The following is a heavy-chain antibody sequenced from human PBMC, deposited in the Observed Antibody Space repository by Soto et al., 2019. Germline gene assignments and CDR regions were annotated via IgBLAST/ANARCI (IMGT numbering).Heavy chain of an antibody. V-gene: IGHV1-46*01. J-gene: IGHJ6*02. Sequence: GASVKVSCKASGYTFTSYYMHWVRQAPGQGLEWMGIINPSGGSTSYAQKFQGRVTMTRGTSTSTVYMELSSLRSEDTAVYYCASWSAYYDFWSGSPYGMDVWGQGTTVIVSS. CDR3: ASWSAYYDFWSGSPYGMDV. CDR1: GYTFTSYY. D-gene: IGHD3-3*01. CDR2: INPSGGST.